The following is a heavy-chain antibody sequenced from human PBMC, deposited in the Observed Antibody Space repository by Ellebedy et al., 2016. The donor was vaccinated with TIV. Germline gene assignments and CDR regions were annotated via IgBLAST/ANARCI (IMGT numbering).Heavy chain of an antibody. J-gene: IGHJ5*02. D-gene: IGHD2-2*02. CDR1: GGSFSGYY. CDR2: INHSGST. Sequence: SETLSLTXAVYGGSFSGYYWSWIRQPPGKGLEWIGEINHSGSTNYNPSLKSRVTISVDTSKNQFSLKLSSVTAADTAVYYCARSWPPYCSSTSCYRGSWFDPWGQGTLVTVSS. CDR3: ARSWPPYCSSTSCYRGSWFDP. V-gene: IGHV4-34*01.